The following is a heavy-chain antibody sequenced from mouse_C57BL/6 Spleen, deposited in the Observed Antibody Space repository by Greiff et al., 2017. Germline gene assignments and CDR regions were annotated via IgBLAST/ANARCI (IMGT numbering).Heavy chain of an antibody. V-gene: IGHV1-78*01. D-gene: IGHD2-5*01. Sequence: VQLQQSDAELVKPGASVKISCTVSGYTFTDHTIHWMKQRPEQGLEWIGYISPRDGSTKYNEKFKGKATLTADKSSSTAYMHLNSLTSEDSAVNFCARCNSNWYFDVWGTGTTVTVSS. CDR2: ISPRDGST. CDR1: GYTFTDHT. J-gene: IGHJ1*03. CDR3: ARCNSNWYFDV.